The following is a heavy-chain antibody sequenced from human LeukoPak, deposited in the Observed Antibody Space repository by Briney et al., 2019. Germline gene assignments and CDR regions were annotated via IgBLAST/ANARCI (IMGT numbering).Heavy chain of an antibody. CDR1: GFAFSDYY. J-gene: IGHJ4*02. Sequence: GGSLRLSCAASGFAFSDYYMTWIRQAPGKGLEWVSYISSGGTYTNYGDAVKGRFIISRDNAKNSLYLQMNSLRAEDTAVYYCARVSSSSTNYFDSWGQGTLVTVSS. V-gene: IGHV3-11*06. CDR2: ISSGGTYT. D-gene: IGHD6-19*01. CDR3: ARVSSSSTNYFDS.